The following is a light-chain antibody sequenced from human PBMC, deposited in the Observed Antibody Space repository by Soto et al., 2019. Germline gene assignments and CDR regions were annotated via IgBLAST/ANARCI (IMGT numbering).Light chain of an antibody. CDR2: DVS. J-gene: IGLJ1*01. CDR1: SSDVGGYNY. Sequence: QAASVSGSPGQSITISCTGTSSDVGGYNYVSWYQHHPGKAPKLMIYDVSTRPSGVSNRFSGSKSGNTASLTISGLQAEDEADYYCSSYTSSNTEVFGTGTKVTVL. CDR3: SSYTSSNTEV. V-gene: IGLV2-14*03.